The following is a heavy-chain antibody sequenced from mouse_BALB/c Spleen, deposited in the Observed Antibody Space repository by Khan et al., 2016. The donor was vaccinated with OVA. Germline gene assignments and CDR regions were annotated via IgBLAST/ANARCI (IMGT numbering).Heavy chain of an antibody. CDR1: GYTFTSYD. J-gene: IGHJ3*01. CDR2: IYPFNDDT. CDR3: SQVGTDYVSFAY. V-gene: IGHV1S136*01. Sequence: EVQLQESGPEVVKPGASVKMSCKASGYTFTSYDMHWVKQKPGLGLEWIGYIYPFNDDTKYNEKFKGKATLTSDRSSSTAYMELSSLTSEDSAFYYCSQVGTDYVSFAYWGQGTLVTVSA. D-gene: IGHD2-13*01.